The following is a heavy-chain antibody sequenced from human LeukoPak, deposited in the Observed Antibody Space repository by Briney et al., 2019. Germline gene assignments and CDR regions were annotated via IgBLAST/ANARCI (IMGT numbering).Heavy chain of an antibody. J-gene: IGHJ6*03. CDR1: GASVSSYF. D-gene: IGHD3-16*01. CDR2: IYSSGST. Sequence: PSETLSLTCTVSGASVSSYFWSWIRQPAGQGLEWIGRIYSSGSTNYNPSLKSRVTVSIDKSKNQLSLKVNSVTAADTAVYYRARDEMKVGSGGDTSSYYYVYYMDIWGKGTTVTVFS. CDR3: ARDEMKVGSGGDTSSYYYVYYMDI. V-gene: IGHV4-4*07.